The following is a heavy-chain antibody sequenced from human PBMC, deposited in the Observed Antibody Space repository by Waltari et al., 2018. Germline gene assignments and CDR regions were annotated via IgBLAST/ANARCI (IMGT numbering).Heavy chain of an antibody. Sequence: EVQLVESGGGLVQPGGSLRLSCAASGFTFSSYSMHWVRQAPGKGLEVVSYISSSSSTIYCADSGKGRFTSSRDNAKNSLYLQMNSLRAEDTAVDYCARGEVGATRGWFDPWGQGTLVIVSS. CDR1: GFTFSSYS. CDR2: ISSSSSTI. V-gene: IGHV3-48*01. J-gene: IGHJ5*02. D-gene: IGHD1-26*01. CDR3: ARGEVGATRGWFDP.